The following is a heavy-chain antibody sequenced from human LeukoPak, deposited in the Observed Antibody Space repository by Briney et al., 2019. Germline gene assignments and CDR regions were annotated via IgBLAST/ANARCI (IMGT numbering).Heavy chain of an antibody. V-gene: IGHV3-23*01. CDR1: GFTFSSYA. D-gene: IGHD1-26*01. Sequence: GGSLRLSCAASGFTFSSYAMNWVRQAPGKGLAGVSAVRGSDAGTSHADSVKGRFTISRDNSKNTLYLQMNSLRAEDTAVYYCAKNRGGSYYSGSDYWGQGTLVTVSS. J-gene: IGHJ4*02. CDR2: VRGSDAGT. CDR3: AKNRGGSYYSGSDY.